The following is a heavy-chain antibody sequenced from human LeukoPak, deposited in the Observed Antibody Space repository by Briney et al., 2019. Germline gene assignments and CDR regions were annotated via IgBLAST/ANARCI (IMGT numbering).Heavy chain of an antibody. J-gene: IGHJ4*02. CDR1: GGSISSGGYY. D-gene: IGHD1-7*01. V-gene: IGHV4-31*03. CDR2: IYYSGST. CDR3: ASESVNYPFPDY. Sequence: SETLSLTCTVSGGSISSGGYYWSWIRQHPGKGLEWIGYIYYSGSTYYNPSLKSRVTISVDTSKNQFSLKLSSVTAADTAVYYCASESVNYPFPDYWGQGTLVTVSS.